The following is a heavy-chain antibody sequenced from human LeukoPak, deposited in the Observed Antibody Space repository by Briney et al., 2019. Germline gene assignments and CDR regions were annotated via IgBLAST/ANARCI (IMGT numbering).Heavy chain of an antibody. CDR1: GFTFSSYA. V-gene: IGHV3-23*01. CDR3: AKDGPRGYCTNGVCYLFDY. Sequence: QPGGSLRLSFAASGFTFSSYAMSWVRQAPGKGLEWVSAISGSGGSTYYADSVKGRFTISRDNSKNTLYLQMNSLRAEDTAVYYCAKDGPRGYCTNGVCYLFDYWGQGTLVTVSS. D-gene: IGHD2-8*01. CDR2: ISGSGGST. J-gene: IGHJ4*02.